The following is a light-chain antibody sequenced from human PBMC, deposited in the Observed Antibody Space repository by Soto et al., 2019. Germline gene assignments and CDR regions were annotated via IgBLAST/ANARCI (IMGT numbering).Light chain of an antibody. CDR1: QSVSSY. Sequence: DIVMTQSPATLSVSPGERATLSCRASQSVSSYLAWYQQKPGQAPRLLIYDASNRATGIPARFSGSGSGTDFTLTISSLEPEDFAVYYCQQRSNWPLYTFGQGTKLEIK. CDR3: QQRSNWPLYT. CDR2: DAS. V-gene: IGKV3-11*01. J-gene: IGKJ2*01.